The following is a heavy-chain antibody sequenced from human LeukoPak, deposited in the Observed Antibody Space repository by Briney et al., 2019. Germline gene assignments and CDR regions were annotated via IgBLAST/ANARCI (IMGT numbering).Heavy chain of an antibody. D-gene: IGHD3-22*01. Sequence: SETLSLTCTVSGGSISSSSYYWGWIRQPPGKGLEWIGSIYYSGSTYYNPSLKSRVTISVDTSKNQFSLKLSSVTAADTAVYYCARHADSSGYYYYYYYMDVWGEGTTVTVSS. CDR3: ARHADSSGYYYYYYYMDV. J-gene: IGHJ6*03. V-gene: IGHV4-39*01. CDR2: IYYSGST. CDR1: GGSISSSSYY.